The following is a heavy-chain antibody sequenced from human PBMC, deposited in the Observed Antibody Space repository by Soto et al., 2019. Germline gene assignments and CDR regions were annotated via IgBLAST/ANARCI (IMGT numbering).Heavy chain of an antibody. CDR2: ISYDGSNK. CDR1: GFTFSSYA. Sequence: QVQLVESGGGVVQPGRSLRLSCAASGFTFSSYAMHWVREAPGKGLEWVAVISYDGSNKYYADSVKGRFTISRDNSKNTLYLQMNSLRAEDTAVYYCAKCLYGEYVECDYFDYWGQGTLVTVSS. J-gene: IGHJ4*02. CDR3: AKCLYGEYVECDYFDY. V-gene: IGHV3-30-3*02. D-gene: IGHD4-17*01.